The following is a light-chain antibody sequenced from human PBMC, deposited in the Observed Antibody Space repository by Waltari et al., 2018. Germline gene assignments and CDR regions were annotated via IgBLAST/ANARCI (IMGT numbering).Light chain of an antibody. Sequence: QSVLTQPPSVSAAPGQRVTISCSGGSPNIGNNFVSWYRQSPGTAHKLLIYENTERPSGIPGRFSGSKSGTSATLDITGLQAGDEADYYCGTWDSSLSGAVFGGGTHLTVL. V-gene: IGLV1-51*02. CDR3: GTWDSSLSGAV. CDR2: ENT. J-gene: IGLJ7*01. CDR1: SPNIGNNF.